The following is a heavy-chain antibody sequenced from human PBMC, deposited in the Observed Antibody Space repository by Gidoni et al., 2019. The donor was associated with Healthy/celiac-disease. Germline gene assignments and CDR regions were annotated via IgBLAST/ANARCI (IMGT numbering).Heavy chain of an antibody. Sequence: EVQLVESGGGLVKPGGSLRLSCAASGFTFSSYSMNWVRQAPGKGLEWVSSISSSSSYIYYADSVKGRFTISRDNAKNSLYLQMNSLRAEDTAVYYCARDRVGATGYYYYYGMDVWGQGTTVTVSS. V-gene: IGHV3-21*01. CDR3: ARDRVGATGYYYYYGMDV. CDR1: GFTFSSYS. J-gene: IGHJ6*02. D-gene: IGHD1-26*01. CDR2: ISSSSSYI.